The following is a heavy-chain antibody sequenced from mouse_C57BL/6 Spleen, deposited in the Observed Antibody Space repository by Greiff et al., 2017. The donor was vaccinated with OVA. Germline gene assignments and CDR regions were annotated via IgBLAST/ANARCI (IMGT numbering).Heavy chain of an antibody. D-gene: IGHD2-3*01. Sequence: EVQLQQSGPELVKPGDSVKISCKASGYSFTGYFMNWVMQSHGKSLEWIGRINPYNGDTFYNQKFKGKATLTGDKSSSTAHMELRSLTSEDSAVYYCAREADGYSNYYAMDYWGQGTSVTVSS. CDR2: INPYNGDT. J-gene: IGHJ4*01. V-gene: IGHV1-20*01. CDR3: AREADGYSNYYAMDY. CDR1: GYSFTGYF.